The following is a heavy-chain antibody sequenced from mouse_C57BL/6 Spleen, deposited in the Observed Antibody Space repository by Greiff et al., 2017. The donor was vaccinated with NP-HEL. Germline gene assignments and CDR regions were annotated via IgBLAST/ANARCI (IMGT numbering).Heavy chain of an antibody. CDR1: GYAFSSYW. CDR3: AKSPNYYGSSYAWFAY. D-gene: IGHD1-1*01. V-gene: IGHV1-80*01. J-gene: IGHJ3*01. CDR2: IYPGDGDT. Sequence: VQLQQSGAELVKPGASVKISCKASGYAFSSYWMNWVKQRPGKGLEWIGQIYPGDGDTNYNGKFKGKATLTADKSSSTAYMQLSSLTSEDSAVYFCAKSPNYYGSSYAWFAYWGQGTLVTVSA.